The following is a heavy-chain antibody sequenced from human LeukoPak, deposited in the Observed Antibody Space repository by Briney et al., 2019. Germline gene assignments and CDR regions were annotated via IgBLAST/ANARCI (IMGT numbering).Heavy chain of an antibody. D-gene: IGHD1-26*01. CDR1: GGSISSSSYY. CDR2: IYYSGST. V-gene: IGHV4-39*07. CDR3: ARDRSYYRPFAFDI. Sequence: SETLSLTCTVSGGSISSSSYYWGWIRQPLGKGLEWIGSIYYSGSTYYNPSLKSRVTISVDTSKSQFSLKLSSVTAADTAVYYCARDRSYYRPFAFDIWGQGTMVTVSS. J-gene: IGHJ3*02.